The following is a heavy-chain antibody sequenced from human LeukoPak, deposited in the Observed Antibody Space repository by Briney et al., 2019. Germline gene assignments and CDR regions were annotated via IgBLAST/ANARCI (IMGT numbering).Heavy chain of an antibody. J-gene: IGHJ6*02. V-gene: IGHV4-31*03. D-gene: IGHD4-17*01. CDR1: GGSISSGGYY. CDR3: ARADYGDYAVHKWYYYYYGMDV. Sequence: SETLSLTCTVSGGSISSGGYYWSWIRQHPGKGLEWIGYIYYSGSTYYNPSLKSRVTISVDTSKNQFSLELSSVTAADTAVYYCARADYGDYAVHKWYYYYYGMDVWGQGTTVTVSS. CDR2: IYYSGST.